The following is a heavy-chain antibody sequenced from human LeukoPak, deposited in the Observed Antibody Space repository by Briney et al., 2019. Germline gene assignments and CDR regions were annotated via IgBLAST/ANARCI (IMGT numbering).Heavy chain of an antibody. J-gene: IGHJ4*02. CDR3: ARDSGDGDYFVD. CDR2: IGATGDT. D-gene: IGHD4-17*01. Sequence: GGSLRLSCAASGLTFSSYDMHWVRQAPGKGLEWVLSIGATGDTYYADSVKGRFTISRDNSKNTLYLQMNSLRAEDTAVYYCARDSGDGDYFVDWGQGTLVTVSS. V-gene: IGHV3-13*01. CDR1: GLTFSSYD.